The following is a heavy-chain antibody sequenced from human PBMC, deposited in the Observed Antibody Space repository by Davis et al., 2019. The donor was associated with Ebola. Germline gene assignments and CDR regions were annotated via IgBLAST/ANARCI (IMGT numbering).Heavy chain of an antibody. D-gene: IGHD6-19*01. Sequence: GESLKISCAASGFTFSSYDMHWVRQATGKGLEWVSAIGTAGDTYYPGSVKGRFTISRENAKNSLYLQMNSLRAGDTAVYYCARGWKSSGWYDYWGQGTLVTVSS. CDR2: IGTAGDT. J-gene: IGHJ4*02. V-gene: IGHV3-13*01. CDR1: GFTFSSYD. CDR3: ARGWKSSGWYDY.